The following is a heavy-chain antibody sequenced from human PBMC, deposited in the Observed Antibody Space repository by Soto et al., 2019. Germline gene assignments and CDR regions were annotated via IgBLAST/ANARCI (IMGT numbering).Heavy chain of an antibody. CDR3: SRGRGVYNWSHLSSYGMDV. J-gene: IGHJ6*02. Sequence: SETLSLTCTVSGDSIRGSSYYWGWIRQSPGKGLEWLGSVYYGGFNYYKPSLQSRLTVSADASKNQFSLQLTSVTAADTAVYFCSRGRGVYNWSHLSSYGMDVWGPGTSVTVSS. CDR1: GDSIRGSSYY. V-gene: IGHV4-39*01. D-gene: IGHD3-10*01. CDR2: VYYGGFN.